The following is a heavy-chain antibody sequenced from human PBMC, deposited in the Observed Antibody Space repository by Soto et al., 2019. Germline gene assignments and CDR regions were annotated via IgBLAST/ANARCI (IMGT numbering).Heavy chain of an antibody. Sequence: PGGSLRLSCAASGFTFSSYGMHWVRQAPGKGLEWVAVISYDGSNKYYADSVKGRFTISRDNSKNTLYLQMNSLRAEDTAVYYCAKGRGIVVVTAAFDYWGQGTLVTVSS. J-gene: IGHJ4*02. D-gene: IGHD2-21*02. CDR2: ISYDGSNK. CDR1: GFTFSSYG. V-gene: IGHV3-30*18. CDR3: AKGRGIVVVTAAFDY.